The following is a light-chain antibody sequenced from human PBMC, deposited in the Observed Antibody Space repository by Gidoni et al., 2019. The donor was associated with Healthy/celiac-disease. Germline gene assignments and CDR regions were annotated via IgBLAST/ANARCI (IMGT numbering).Light chain of an antibody. V-gene: IGKV1-39*01. CDR2: AAS. CDR1: QSSSSY. CDR3: QHSYCTRT. J-gene: IGKJ1*01. Sequence: DIQMTPSPSSLSASVGDSVTITCRAHQSSSSYLNWYQQQPGKAPKLLIYAASSLQSGVPSRFSGSGAGTYFTLTISILQPEDFATYYCQHSYCTRTFGQGTKVEIK.